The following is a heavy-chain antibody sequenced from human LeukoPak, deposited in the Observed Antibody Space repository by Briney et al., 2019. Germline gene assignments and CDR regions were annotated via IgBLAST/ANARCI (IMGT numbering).Heavy chain of an antibody. D-gene: IGHD6-19*01. V-gene: IGHV3-30*04. Sequence: GGSLRLSCAASGFTFSSYAMHWVRQAPGKGLEWVAVISYDGSNKYYADSVKGRFTISRDIAKNSLYLQMNSLRAEDTAVYYCARGGWVDYWGQGTLVTVSS. J-gene: IGHJ4*02. CDR1: GFTFSSYA. CDR2: ISYDGSNK. CDR3: ARGGWVDY.